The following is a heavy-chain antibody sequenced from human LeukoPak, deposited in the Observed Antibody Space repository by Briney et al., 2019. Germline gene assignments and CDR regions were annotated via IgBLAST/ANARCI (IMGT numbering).Heavy chain of an antibody. Sequence: SETLSLTCTVSGGSISSGSYYWSWIRQHPGKGLEWIGYIYYSGSTYFNPSLKGRVTISVDTSKNQFSLKLSSVTAADTAVYYCARVPYYYGSGSYYNGVVYWGQGTLVTVSS. CDR3: ARVPYYYGSGSYYNGVVY. D-gene: IGHD3-10*01. J-gene: IGHJ4*02. CDR2: IYYSGST. CDR1: GGSISSGSYY. V-gene: IGHV4-31*03.